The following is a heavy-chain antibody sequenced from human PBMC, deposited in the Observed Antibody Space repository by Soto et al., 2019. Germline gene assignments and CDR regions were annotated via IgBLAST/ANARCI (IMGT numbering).Heavy chain of an antibody. D-gene: IGHD3-10*01. V-gene: IGHV4-31*03. CDR1: GGSISSGGYY. CDR3: ARGVTMVRGVGLFYFDY. J-gene: IGHJ4*02. Sequence: QVQLQESGPGLVKPSQTLSLTCTVSGGSISSGGYYWSWIRQHPGKGLEWIGYMYYSGSTYYNPSLKSRITISVDTSKKQFSLKLSSVTAADTAVYYCARGVTMVRGVGLFYFDYWGQGTLVTVSS. CDR2: MYYSGST.